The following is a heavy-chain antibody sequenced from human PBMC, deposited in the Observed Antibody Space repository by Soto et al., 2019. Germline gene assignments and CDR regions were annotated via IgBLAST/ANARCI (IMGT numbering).Heavy chain of an antibody. V-gene: IGHV4-34*01. CDR2: INHSGST. CDR1: GGSFSGYY. J-gene: IGHJ6*02. Sequence: SETLSLTCAVYGGSFSGYYWSWIRQPPGKGLEWIGEINHSGSTNYNPSLKSRVTISVDTSKNQFSLKLSSVTAADTAVYYCASFKRGYYDILTGYSLGYYGMYFWGQGTTVPVSS. CDR3: ASFKRGYYDILTGYSLGYYGMYF. D-gene: IGHD3-9*01.